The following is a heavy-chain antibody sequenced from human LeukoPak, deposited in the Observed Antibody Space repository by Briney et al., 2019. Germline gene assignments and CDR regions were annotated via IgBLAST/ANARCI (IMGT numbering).Heavy chain of an antibody. CDR3: AREPGYCVGASCYGGWFDP. CDR1: GGSISSYY. Sequence: PSETLSLTCTVSGGSISSYYWSWIRQPPGKGLEWIACISYSGSTKYNPSLKSRVTISVDTSKNQLSLKLSSVTAADTAVYYCAREPGYCVGASCYGGWFDPWGQGTLVTVSS. J-gene: IGHJ5*02. CDR2: ISYSGST. V-gene: IGHV4-59*12. D-gene: IGHD2-15*01.